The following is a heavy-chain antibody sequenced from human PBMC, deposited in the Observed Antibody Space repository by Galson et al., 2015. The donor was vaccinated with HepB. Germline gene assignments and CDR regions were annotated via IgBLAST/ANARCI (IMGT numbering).Heavy chain of an antibody. D-gene: IGHD3-3*01. V-gene: IGHV1-24*01. J-gene: IGHJ5*02. CDR2: FDPEDGET. Sequence: SVKVSCKVSGYTLTELSMHWVRQAPGKGLEWMGGFDPEDGETIYAQKFQGRVTMTEDTSTDTAYMELSSLRSEDTAVYYCATLHPPNYDFWSGYFRAWGQGTLVTVSS. CDR1: GYTLTELS. CDR3: ATLHPPNYDFWSGYFRA.